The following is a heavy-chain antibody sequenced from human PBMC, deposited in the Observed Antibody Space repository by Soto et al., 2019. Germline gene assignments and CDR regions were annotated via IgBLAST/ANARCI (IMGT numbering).Heavy chain of an antibody. CDR1: GYSFATSG. V-gene: IGHV1-18*01. CDR3: ARAGQYYDASGYAN. Sequence: QVKLVQSGTEVKKPGASIKVSCKASGYSFATSGMSWVRQAPGQGLEWMGWISAYNGNTNFEQNFQDRVTMTTDTSTSTAYLAVRNLTSDDTAVYYCARAGQYYDASGYANWGQGTLVTVSS. CDR2: ISAYNGNT. J-gene: IGHJ4*02. D-gene: IGHD3-22*01.